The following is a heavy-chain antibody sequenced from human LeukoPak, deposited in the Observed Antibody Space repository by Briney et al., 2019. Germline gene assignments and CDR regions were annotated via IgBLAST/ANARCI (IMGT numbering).Heavy chain of an antibody. D-gene: IGHD3-22*01. CDR2: INHSGST. CDR1: GGSFSGYY. CDR3: ARGYPHFRSSGYYYIFDY. V-gene: IGHV4-34*01. J-gene: IGHJ4*02. Sequence: NPSETLSLTCAVYGGSFSGYYWSWIRQPPGKGLEWIGEINHSGSTNYNPSLKSRVTISVDTSKNQFSLKLSSVAAADTAVYYYARGYPHFRSSGYYYIFDYWGQGTLVTVSS.